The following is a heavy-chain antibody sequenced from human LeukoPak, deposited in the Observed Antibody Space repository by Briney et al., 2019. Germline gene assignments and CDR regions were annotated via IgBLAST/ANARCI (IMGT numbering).Heavy chain of an antibody. CDR3: SRDGVWFGELLALDY. Sequence: ASVKVSCKAFGYNFTIYGIRWMRQAPGQGLEWMGWISAYNGNTNYAQKLQGRVTMTTDTSTSTAYMELRSVGYVDEGVYYFSRDGVWFGELLALDYWGQGTLVTVSS. V-gene: IGHV1-18*01. D-gene: IGHD3-10*01. CDR1: GYNFTIYG. CDR2: ISAYNGNT. J-gene: IGHJ4*02.